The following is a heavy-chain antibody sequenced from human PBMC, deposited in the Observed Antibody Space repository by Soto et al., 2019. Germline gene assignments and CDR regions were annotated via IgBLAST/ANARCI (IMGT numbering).Heavy chain of an antibody. V-gene: IGHV3-23*01. CDR2: ISGSGGST. CDR1: VFTFSSYA. J-gene: IGHJ4*02. CDR3: AKCPPAIFGVIPFDY. Sequence: WWSLRLSCSASVFTFSSYAMSWVRQAPGKGLEWVSAISGSGGSTYYADSVKGRFTISRDNSKNTLYLQMNSLRAEDTAVYYCAKCPPAIFGVIPFDYWGQGTLVTVSS. D-gene: IGHD3-3*02.